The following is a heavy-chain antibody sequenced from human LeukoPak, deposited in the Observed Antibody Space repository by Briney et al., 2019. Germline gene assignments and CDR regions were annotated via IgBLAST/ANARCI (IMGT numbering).Heavy chain of an antibody. J-gene: IGHJ6*03. CDR3: AKDSQYSYGYVLNYYYYYMDV. Sequence: GGSLRLSCAASGLTVSRNYMNWVRQAPGMGLEWVAVIYSGGSTYYADSVKDRFTISRDNSKNTLYLQMNSLRAEDTAVYYCAKDSQYSYGYVLNYYYYYMDVWGKGTTVTVSS. D-gene: IGHD5-18*01. CDR2: IYSGGST. CDR1: GLTVSRNY. V-gene: IGHV3-66*01.